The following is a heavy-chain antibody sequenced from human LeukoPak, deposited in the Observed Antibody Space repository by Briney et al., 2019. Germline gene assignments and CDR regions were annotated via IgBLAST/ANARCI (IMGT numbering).Heavy chain of an antibody. J-gene: IGHJ4*02. CDR2: IIPIFGIA. CDR1: GDTFSSYA. D-gene: IGHD5-24*01. V-gene: IGHV1-69*04. Sequence: GSSVKVSCKASGDTFSSYAIIWVRQAPGQGLEWMGRIIPIFGIANYAQKFQGRVTITADKSTSTAYMELSSLRSEDTAVYYCAREGEDVEMANWGQGTLVTVSS. CDR3: AREGEDVEMAN.